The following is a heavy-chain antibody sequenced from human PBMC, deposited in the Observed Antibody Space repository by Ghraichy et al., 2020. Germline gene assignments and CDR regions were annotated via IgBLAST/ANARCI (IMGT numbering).Heavy chain of an antibody. Sequence: GESLNISCVGSGFTFSSYSMNWVRQAPGKGLEWVSYITSSSSFISYADSVKGRFTVSRDNAQNSLSLQMKSLRGEDTAVYYCARGSTVVRFYYYGGMDVWGQGATVTGSS. V-gene: IGHV3-48*01. CDR1: GFTFSSYS. CDR2: ITSSSSFI. CDR3: ARGSTVVRFYYYGGMDV. D-gene: IGHD4-23*01. J-gene: IGHJ6*02.